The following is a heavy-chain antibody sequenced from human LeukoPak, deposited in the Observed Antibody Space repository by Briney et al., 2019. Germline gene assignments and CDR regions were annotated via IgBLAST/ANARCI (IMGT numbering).Heavy chain of an antibody. D-gene: IGHD3-22*01. CDR1: GYTLTELS. J-gene: IGHJ4*02. CDR2: FDPEDGET. V-gene: IGHV1-24*01. Sequence: ASLKVSCKVSGYTLTELSMHWVRQAPGKGLERMGGFDPEDGETIYAQKFQGRVTMTEDTSTDTAYMELSSLRSEDTAVYYCATSPSPYYYDSSGYYYDWGQGTLVTVSS. CDR3: ATSPSPYYYDSSGYYYD.